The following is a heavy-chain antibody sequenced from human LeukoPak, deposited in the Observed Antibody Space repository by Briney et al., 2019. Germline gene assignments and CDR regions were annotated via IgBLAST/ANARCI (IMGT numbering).Heavy chain of an antibody. V-gene: IGHV4-34*01. CDR2: INHSGTT. D-gene: IGHD4-11*01. CDR3: ARVGSNYGDWFDP. Sequence: PSETLSLTCAGYGGSFSGYYWSWIRQPPGKGLEWIGEINHSGTTNYNPSLKSRVTISVDTSKNQFSLKLSSVTAADTAVYYCARVGSNYGDWFDPWGQGTLVTVSS. CDR1: GGSFSGYY. J-gene: IGHJ5*02.